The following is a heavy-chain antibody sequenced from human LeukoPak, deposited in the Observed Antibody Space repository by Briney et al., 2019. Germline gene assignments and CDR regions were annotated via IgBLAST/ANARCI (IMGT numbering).Heavy chain of an antibody. Sequence: PSETLSLTCTVSGGSISSGGYYWSWIRQHPGKGLEWIGYIYYSGSTYYNPSLKSRVTISVDTSENQFSLKLTAVTAADSAMYYCARYSGNYRFFDYWGPGTLVTVSS. CDR2: IYYSGST. J-gene: IGHJ4*02. D-gene: IGHD1-26*01. CDR3: ARYSGNYRFFDY. V-gene: IGHV4-31*03. CDR1: GGSISSGGYY.